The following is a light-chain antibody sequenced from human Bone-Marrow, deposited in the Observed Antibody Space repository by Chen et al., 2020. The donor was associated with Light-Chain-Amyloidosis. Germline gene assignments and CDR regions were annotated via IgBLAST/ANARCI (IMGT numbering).Light chain of an antibody. CDR3: CSYAGSSTFVV. CDR1: SSDVGRYNL. CDR2: EGS. Sequence: QSALTQPASVAGSPGQSITIHCAGTSSDVGRYNLVSWYQQHPGKAPKLMIYEGSKRPSGVSNRFSGSKSGNTASLTISGLQAEDEADYYCCSYAGSSTFVVFGGGTKLTVL. J-gene: IGLJ2*01. V-gene: IGLV2-23*01.